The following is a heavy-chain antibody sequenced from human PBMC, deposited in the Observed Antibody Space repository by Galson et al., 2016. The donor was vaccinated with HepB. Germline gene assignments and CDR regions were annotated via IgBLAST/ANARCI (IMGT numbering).Heavy chain of an antibody. CDR2: ITGGDANRT. V-gene: IGHV3-23*01. CDR1: GFTFSKYG. D-gene: IGHD3-3*01. Sequence: SLRLSCAASGFTFSKYGINWVRQAPGKGLEWVSAITGGDANRTYYIDSVKGRFTISRDNSKNTVYLQMTSLRVEDSAVYYCAKGMKPPPTILGVALDVYHFGIDVWGQGTTVTVSS. CDR3: AKGMKPPPTILGVALDVYHFGIDV. J-gene: IGHJ6*02.